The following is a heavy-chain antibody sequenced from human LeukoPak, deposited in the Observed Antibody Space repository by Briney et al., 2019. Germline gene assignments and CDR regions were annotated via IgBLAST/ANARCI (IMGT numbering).Heavy chain of an antibody. CDR1: AFIFTSYA. D-gene: IGHD2-15*01. CDR3: AKWLCYDAGGILDY. Sequence: PGGSLTLSCAAYAFIFTSYAMGWVRHAPGKGRQWLSAMSGRGYSTDYADYVRGRFTISRDTSKNAMYLQMNSLSAEDTAVYYCAKWLCYDAGGILDYWGQGTLVTVSS. CDR2: MSGRGYST. V-gene: IGHV3-23*01. J-gene: IGHJ4*02.